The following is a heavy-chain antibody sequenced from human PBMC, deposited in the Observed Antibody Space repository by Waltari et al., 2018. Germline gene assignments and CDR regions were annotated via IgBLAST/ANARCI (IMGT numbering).Heavy chain of an antibody. J-gene: IGHJ3*02. V-gene: IGHV4-34*01. CDR3: AREVASARGAFDI. CDR2: ISHRGST. CDR1: GGSFIGYY. Sequence: QVQLQQWGAGLLKPSAPLSLPCAVYGGSFIGYYLSWLRQPPGKGLEWIGEISHRGSTNYNPSLKSRVTISVDTSKNLFSLKLSSVTAADTAMYYCAREVASARGAFDIWGQGTMVTVSS. D-gene: IGHD5-12*01.